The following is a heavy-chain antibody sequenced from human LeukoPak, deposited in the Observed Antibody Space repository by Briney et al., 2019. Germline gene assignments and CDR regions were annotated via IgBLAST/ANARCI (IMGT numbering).Heavy chain of an antibody. V-gene: IGHV5-51*01. CDR3: ARYPYYYDSSGYYYDH. D-gene: IGHD3-22*01. CDR2: IYPGDSDT. Sequence: GESLKISCKGSGYSFTSYWIGWGRQMPGKGLEWMGMIYPGDSDTRYSPSFQGQVTISADKSISTAYLQRSSLKASDTAMYYCARYPYYYDSSGYYYDHWGQGTLVTVSS. CDR1: GYSFTSYW. J-gene: IGHJ5*02.